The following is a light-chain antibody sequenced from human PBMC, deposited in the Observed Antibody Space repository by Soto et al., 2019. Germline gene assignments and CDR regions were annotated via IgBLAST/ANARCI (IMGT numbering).Light chain of an antibody. CDR1: QSVTSSH. J-gene: IGKJ2*01. CDR2: GAS. Sequence: EIVLTQTPGTLSLSPGERATLSCRASQSVTSSHLAWYQQKPGQAPRLLIYGASTRATGIPDRFSGSGSDTDFSLTISSLEPEDFAMYYCLLYFSPDRYTFGPGTKVQTK. V-gene: IGKV3-20*01. CDR3: LLYFSPDRYT.